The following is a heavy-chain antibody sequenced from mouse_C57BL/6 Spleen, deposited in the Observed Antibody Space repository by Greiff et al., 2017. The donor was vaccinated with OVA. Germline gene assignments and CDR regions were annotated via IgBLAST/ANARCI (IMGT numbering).Heavy chain of an antibody. J-gene: IGHJ1*03. D-gene: IGHD1-1*01. CDR1: GYTFTSYW. V-gene: IGHV1-53*01. CDR2: INPSNGGT. CDR3: ARSDYCGSSRYFDV. Sequence: QVQLQQPGTELVKPGASVKLSCKASGYTFTSYWMHWVKQRPGQGLEWIGNINPSNGGTNYNEPFKSKATLTVAKSSSTAYMQLSSLTSEDSAVYYGARSDYCGSSRYFDVWGTGTTVTVSS.